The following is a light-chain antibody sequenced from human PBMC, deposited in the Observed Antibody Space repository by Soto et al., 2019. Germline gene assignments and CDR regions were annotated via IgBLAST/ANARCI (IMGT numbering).Light chain of an antibody. CDR1: QTISSY. CDR3: QQSSNIPYT. J-gene: IGKJ2*01. CDR2: AAS. Sequence: DIQMTQSPSSLSASVGDRVTITCRASQTISSYLNWYQQNPGKAPKLLIYAASSLQSGVPSRFSGSGSGTDLTLTISSQQPEDFATYYCQQSSNIPYTFGQGTKLEIK. V-gene: IGKV1-39*01.